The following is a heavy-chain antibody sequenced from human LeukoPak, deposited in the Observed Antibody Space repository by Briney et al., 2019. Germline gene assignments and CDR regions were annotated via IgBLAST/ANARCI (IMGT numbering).Heavy chain of an antibody. Sequence: GGSLRLSCEASGFTFSSYAMSWVRQAPGKGLEWVSAISGGGVTTHYAGSVKGRFSISRDNSKNTLYLQMNSLRAEDTALYYCARDFHGDYDYWGQGTLVTVSS. CDR1: GFTFSSYA. D-gene: IGHD4-17*01. V-gene: IGHV3-23*01. CDR2: ISGGGVTT. CDR3: ARDFHGDYDY. J-gene: IGHJ4*02.